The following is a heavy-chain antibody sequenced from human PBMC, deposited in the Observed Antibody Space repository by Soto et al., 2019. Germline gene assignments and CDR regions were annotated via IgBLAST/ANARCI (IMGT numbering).Heavy chain of an antibody. J-gene: IGHJ4*02. CDR2: INHTGST. CDR1: GGSFSGYS. D-gene: IGHD3-22*01. CDR3: ASYDSSGNFDY. V-gene: IGHV4-34*01. Sequence: ETLSLTCAVYGGSFSGYSWTWIRQPPGTGLEWIGEINHTGSTNYNPSLKSRVTISVDTSKNQFSLKLSSVTAADTAVYYCASYDSSGNFDYWGQGTLVTVSS.